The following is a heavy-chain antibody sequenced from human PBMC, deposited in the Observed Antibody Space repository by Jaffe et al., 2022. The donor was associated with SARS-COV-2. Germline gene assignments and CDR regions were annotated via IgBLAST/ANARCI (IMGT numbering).Heavy chain of an antibody. V-gene: IGHV4-30-4*01. D-gene: IGHD5-12*01. CDR1: GGSISSGDYY. CDR2: IYYSGST. Sequence: QVQLQESGPGLVKPSQTLSLTCTVSGGSISSGDYYWSWIRQPPGKGLEWIGYIYYSGSTYYNPSLKSRVTISVDTSKNQFSLKLSSVTAADTAVYYCAREIPGNRWLLHGRGGFFDYWGQGTLVTVSS. CDR3: AREIPGNRWLLHGRGGFFDY. J-gene: IGHJ4*02.